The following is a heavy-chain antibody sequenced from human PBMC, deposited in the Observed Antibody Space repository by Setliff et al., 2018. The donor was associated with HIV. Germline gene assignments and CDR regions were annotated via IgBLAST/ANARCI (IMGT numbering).Heavy chain of an antibody. CDR1: GYSFTGYH. Sequence: ASVKVSCKASGYSFTGYHMHWVRQAPGQGFEWLGVINPTAGSTTLEQKFQGRLTLTRDASTETVYMELTSLRSGDTAVYYCASHAKTVDTGLFDYWGQGTQVTVSS. CDR2: INPTAGST. V-gene: IGHV1-46*01. CDR3: ASHAKTVDTGLFDY. D-gene: IGHD3-9*01. J-gene: IGHJ4*02.